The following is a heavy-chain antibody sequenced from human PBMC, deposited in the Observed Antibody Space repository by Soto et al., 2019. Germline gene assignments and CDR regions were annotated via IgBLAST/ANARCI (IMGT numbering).Heavy chain of an antibody. CDR2: IIPILGIA. CDR3: ARNGYSSSWSENWFDP. CDR1: GGTFSSYT. J-gene: IGHJ5*02. Sequence: QVQLVQSGAEVKKPGSSVKVSCKASGGTFSSYTISWVRQAPGQGLEWMGRIIPILGIANYAQKFQGRVTITADKSTSTADMELSSLRSEDTAVYYCARNGYSSSWSENWFDPWGQGTLVTVSS. V-gene: IGHV1-69*02. D-gene: IGHD6-13*01.